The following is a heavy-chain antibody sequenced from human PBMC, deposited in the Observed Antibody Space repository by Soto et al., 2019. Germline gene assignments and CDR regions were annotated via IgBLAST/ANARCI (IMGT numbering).Heavy chain of an antibody. J-gene: IGHJ6*02. Sequence: QVQLVESGGGVVQPGRSLRLSCAASGFTFSSYGMHWVRQAPGKGLEWVAVIWYDGSNKYYADSVKGRFTISRDNSKNTLYLQMNSLRAEDTAVYYCARDRDRYNWNYYGMDVWGQGTTVTVSS. CDR2: IWYDGSNK. D-gene: IGHD1-20*01. CDR3: ARDRDRYNWNYYGMDV. CDR1: GFTFSSYG. V-gene: IGHV3-33*01.